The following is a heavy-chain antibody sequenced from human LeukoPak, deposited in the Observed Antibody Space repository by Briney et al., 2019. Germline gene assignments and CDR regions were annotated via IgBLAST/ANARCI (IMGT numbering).Heavy chain of an antibody. CDR3: ARERYGSGSYLNDY. D-gene: IGHD3-10*01. Sequence: GGSLRLSCAASGFTVSSNYMSWVRQAPGKGLEWVSVIYSGGSTYYADSVKGRFTISRDNSKNTLYLQMNSLRAEDTAVYYCARERYGSGSYLNDYWGQGTLVTVSS. J-gene: IGHJ4*02. V-gene: IGHV3-53*01. CDR1: GFTVSSNY. CDR2: IYSGGST.